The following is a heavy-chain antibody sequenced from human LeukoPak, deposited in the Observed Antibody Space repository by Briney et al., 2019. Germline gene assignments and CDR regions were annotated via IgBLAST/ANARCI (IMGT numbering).Heavy chain of an antibody. CDR3: VKDDNNDAFDI. D-gene: IGHD5-24*01. J-gene: IGHJ3*02. V-gene: IGHV3-9*01. Sequence: PGRSLRLSCAASGFTFADYAMHWVRQAPGKGLEWVSGIIWNSGSLGYADSVRGRFTISRDNAKNSLYLQMSSLRPEDTALYYCVKDDNNDAFDIWGQGTMVTVSS. CDR2: IIWNSGSL. CDR1: GFTFADYA.